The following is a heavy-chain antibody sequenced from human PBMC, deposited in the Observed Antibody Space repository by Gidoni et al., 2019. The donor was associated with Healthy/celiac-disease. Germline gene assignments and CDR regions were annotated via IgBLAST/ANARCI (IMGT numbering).Heavy chain of an antibody. CDR2: INHSGST. CDR3: ARGYCGGDCYSGGDAEYFQH. D-gene: IGHD2-21*02. Sequence: QVQLQQWGAGLLKPSETLSLTCSFYGGSFSGYSWSWSRQPPGKGLEWIGEINHSGSTNYNPSLKSRVTISVDTSKNQFSLKLSSVTAADTAVYYCARGYCGGDCYSGGDAEYFQHWGQGTLVTVSS. V-gene: IGHV4-34*01. J-gene: IGHJ1*01. CDR1: GGSFSGYS.